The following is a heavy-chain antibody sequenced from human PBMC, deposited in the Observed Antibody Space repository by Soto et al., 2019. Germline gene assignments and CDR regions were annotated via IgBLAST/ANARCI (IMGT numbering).Heavy chain of an antibody. Sequence: ASVKVSCKASGDTFTSYGIGWVRQAPGQGLERMGWISAYNGNTNYAQKLQGRVTMTSDTSTSTAYMELRSLRSYDTAVYYCARCHILHAFDIWGQGTMVTVSS. CDR3: ARCHILHAFDI. CDR2: ISAYNGNT. V-gene: IGHV1-18*01. D-gene: IGHD2-21*01. CDR1: GDTFTSYG. J-gene: IGHJ3*02.